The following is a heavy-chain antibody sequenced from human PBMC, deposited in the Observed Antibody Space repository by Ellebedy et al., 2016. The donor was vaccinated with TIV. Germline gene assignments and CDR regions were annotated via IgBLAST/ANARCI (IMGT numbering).Heavy chain of an antibody. CDR1: GGSFSGYY. Sequence: SETLSLXCAVYGGSFSGYYWSWIRQPPGKGLEWIGEINHSGSTNYNPSLKSRVTISVDTSKNQFSLKLSSVTAADTAVYYCARDRSYYDILTGPSIRGGMDVWGQGTTVTVSS. CDR2: INHSGST. D-gene: IGHD3-9*01. J-gene: IGHJ6*02. V-gene: IGHV4-34*01. CDR3: ARDRSYYDILTGPSIRGGMDV.